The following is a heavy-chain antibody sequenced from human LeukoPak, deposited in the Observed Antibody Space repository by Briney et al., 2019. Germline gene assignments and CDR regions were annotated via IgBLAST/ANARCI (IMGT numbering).Heavy chain of an antibody. D-gene: IGHD2-15*01. CDR1: GFTFSSYA. CDR2: ISGSGGST. V-gene: IGHV3-23*01. Sequence: GGSLRLSCAASGFTFSSYAMSWVRQAPGKGLEWVSAISGSGGSTYYADSVRGRFTISRDNSKNTLYLQMNSLRAEDTAVYYCARCSGGSCYYYFDPWGQGTLVTVSS. J-gene: IGHJ4*02. CDR3: ARCSGGSCYYYFDP.